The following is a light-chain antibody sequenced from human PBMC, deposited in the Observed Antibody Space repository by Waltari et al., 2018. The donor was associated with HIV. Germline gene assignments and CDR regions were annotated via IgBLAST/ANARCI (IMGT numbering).Light chain of an antibody. CDR3: QQYYSTPPT. CDR2: WAS. Sequence: DIVMTQSPHSLALSLGERATINCKSSQSIFYSSENANFLAWYQQKPGQSPKLLIYWASTWASGVPDRFSGSGSRTDFTLSISSLQSEDVAVYFCQQYYSTPPTFGQGTRVEIK. CDR1: QSIFYSSENANF. V-gene: IGKV4-1*01. J-gene: IGKJ1*01.